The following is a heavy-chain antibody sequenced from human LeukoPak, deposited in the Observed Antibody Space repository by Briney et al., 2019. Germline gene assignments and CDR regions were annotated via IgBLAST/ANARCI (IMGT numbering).Heavy chain of an antibody. V-gene: IGHV3-48*01. D-gene: IGHD3-10*01. CDR3: AKDSESRGVTYYFDY. CDR1: GFIFSRDS. CDR2: INGGGSPI. Sequence: GGSLRLSCAASGFIFSRDSMNWVRQAPGKGLEWVAYINGGGSPIYYADSVKGRFTISRDNSKNTLYLQMNSLRAEDTAVYYCAKDSESRGVTYYFDYWGQGTLVTVSS. J-gene: IGHJ4*02.